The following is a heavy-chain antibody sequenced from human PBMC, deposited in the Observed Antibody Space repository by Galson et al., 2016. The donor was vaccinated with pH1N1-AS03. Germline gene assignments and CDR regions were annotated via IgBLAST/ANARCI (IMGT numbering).Heavy chain of an antibody. J-gene: IGHJ3*02. CDR3: GRHTFSYDTTDTNRPDAFYI. Sequence: QSGAEVKKPGESLKISCMGSGTSFSNYWIGWVRQMPGKSLEWMGATSPDDSQTKYTPSFQGPVTISVDKSTTTGFLQWNSLKASDTALYHCGRHTFSYDTTDTNRPDAFYIWGQGTMVTVFS. CDR2: TSPDDSQT. D-gene: IGHD3-22*01. V-gene: IGHV5-51*01. CDR1: GTSFSNYW.